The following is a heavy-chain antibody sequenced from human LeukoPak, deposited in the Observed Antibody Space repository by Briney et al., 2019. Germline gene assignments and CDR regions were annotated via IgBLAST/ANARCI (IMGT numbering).Heavy chain of an antibody. Sequence: GGSLRLSCAASGFTFSSFDMNWVRQAPGKGLEWVSYISSSGSTIYYADSVKGRFTISRDNAKNSLYLQMNSLRAEDTAVYYCAELGITMIGGVWGKGTTVTISS. CDR3: AELGITMIGGV. D-gene: IGHD3-10*02. V-gene: IGHV3-48*03. CDR1: GFTFSSFD. CDR2: ISSSGSTI. J-gene: IGHJ6*04.